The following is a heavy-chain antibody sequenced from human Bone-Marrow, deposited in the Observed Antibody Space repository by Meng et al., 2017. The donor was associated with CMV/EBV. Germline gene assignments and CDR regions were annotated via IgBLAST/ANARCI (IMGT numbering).Heavy chain of an antibody. V-gene: IGHV3-11*01. D-gene: IGHD3-22*01. CDR3: ARDKSYSLGPGDSSGYY. CDR1: GFTFSDFY. CDR2: ISSSGSTI. J-gene: IGHJ4*02. Sequence: GESLKISCAASGFTFSDFYMTWIRQAPGKGLEWISYISSSGSTIYYADSVKGRFTISRDNAKNSLYLQMNSLRAEDTAVYYCARDKSYSLGPGDSSGYYWGQGTLVTVYS.